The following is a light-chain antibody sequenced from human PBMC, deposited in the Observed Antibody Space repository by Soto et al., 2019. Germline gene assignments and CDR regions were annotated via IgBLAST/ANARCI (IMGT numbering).Light chain of an antibody. J-gene: IGKJ1*01. CDR1: QGVGND. Sequence: AIQMTQAPSSLSASVGDRVTITCRASQGVGNDLGWYQQRPGKAPKVLVYAASTLQYGVPSRFSGTGSGTHFTLTISSLQPEDSAIYDCLQDHSYPHVFGQGTKV. CDR2: AAS. V-gene: IGKV1-6*01. CDR3: LQDHSYPHV.